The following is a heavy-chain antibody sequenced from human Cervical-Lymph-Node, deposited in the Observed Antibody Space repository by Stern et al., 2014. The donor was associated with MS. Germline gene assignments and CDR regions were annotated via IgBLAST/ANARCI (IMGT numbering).Heavy chain of an antibody. D-gene: IGHD2-15*01. V-gene: IGHV3-11*01. CDR1: GFTFSDYY. J-gene: IGHJ4*02. CDR3: ARYCSGGSCYFDY. Sequence: QVQLVQSGGGLVKPGGSLRLPCAASGFTFSDYYMSWIRQAPRKGLELVSYISSSGSTIYYADSVKGRFTISRDNAKNSLYLQMNSLRAEDTAVYYCARYCSGGSCYFDYWGQGTLVTVSS. CDR2: ISSSGSTI.